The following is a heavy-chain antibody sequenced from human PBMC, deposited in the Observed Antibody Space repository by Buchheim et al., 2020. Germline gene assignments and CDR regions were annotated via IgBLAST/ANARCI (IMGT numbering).Heavy chain of an antibody. CDR3: ARATYNFWTSSYEDHWFDS. CDR2: IYNSGST. V-gene: IGHV4-59*01. D-gene: IGHD3/OR15-3a*01. J-gene: IGHJ5*01. CDR1: GGSISRYY. Sequence: QVQLQESGPGLVKPSETLSLTCTVSGGSISRYYWSWIRQSPGKGLEWIGYIYNSGSTKYNPSLQSRVIISVDTSKEQFSLRLSSVTAADSAVYYCARATYNFWTSSYEDHWFDSWGPGTL.